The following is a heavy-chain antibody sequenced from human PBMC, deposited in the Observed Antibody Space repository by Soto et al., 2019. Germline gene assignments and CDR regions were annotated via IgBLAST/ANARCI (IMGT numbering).Heavy chain of an antibody. V-gene: IGHV4-59*01. Sequence: SETLSLTCSVSGGSISGYFWSWIRQAPGKGLEWIGYIYDSANTNFNPSLKSRVTISMVTSKNQVSLRLRSVTAADTAVYYCARADRKWLDPWCPGILVTLLS. CDR1: GGSISGYF. J-gene: IGHJ5*02. CDR2: IYDSANT. CDR3: ARADRKWLDP.